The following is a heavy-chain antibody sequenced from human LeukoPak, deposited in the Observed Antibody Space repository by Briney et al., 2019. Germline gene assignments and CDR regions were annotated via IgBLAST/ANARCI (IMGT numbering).Heavy chain of an antibody. Sequence: GGSLRLSCAASGFTFNSFEMIWVRQAPGKGLDWVSHITSSGSAMFYADSVKGRFTISRDNAKNALYLQMSSLRAEDTAVYYCARALYGDYGNFDYWGQGTLVTVSS. V-gene: IGHV3-48*03. CDR1: GFTFNSFE. CDR3: ARALYGDYGNFDY. D-gene: IGHD4-17*01. CDR2: ITSSGSAM. J-gene: IGHJ4*02.